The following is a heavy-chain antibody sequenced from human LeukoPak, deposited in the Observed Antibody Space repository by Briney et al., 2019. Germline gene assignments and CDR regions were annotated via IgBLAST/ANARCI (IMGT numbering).Heavy chain of an antibody. J-gene: IGHJ4*02. CDR2: ISGDGGST. CDR3: AKLQGGGSCYSCDY. V-gene: IGHV3-43*02. CDR1: GFTFDDYA. D-gene: IGHD2-15*01. Sequence: GGSLRLSCAASGFTFDDYAMHWVRQAPGKGLEWVSLISGDGGSTYYADSVKGRFTISRDNSKNSLYLQMNSLRTEDTALYYCAKLQGGGSCYSCDYWGQGTLVTVSS.